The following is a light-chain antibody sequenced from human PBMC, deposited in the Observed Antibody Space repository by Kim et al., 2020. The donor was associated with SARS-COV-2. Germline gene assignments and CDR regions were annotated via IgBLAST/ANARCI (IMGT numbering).Light chain of an antibody. J-gene: IGKJ1*01. CDR3: QQYNNWPPK. CDR1: QSVSSY. V-gene: IGKV3-15*01. CDR2: GAS. Sequence: VCPGEIAHRSCRASQSVSSYLAWYQQRRGQGPRLRNGGASTRATGIPARFSGSGSGTEFTLTISSLQSEDFAVYYCQQYNNWPPKFGQGTKVDI.